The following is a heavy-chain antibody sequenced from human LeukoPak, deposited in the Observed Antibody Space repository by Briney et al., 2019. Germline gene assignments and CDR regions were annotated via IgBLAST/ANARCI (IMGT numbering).Heavy chain of an antibody. D-gene: IGHD4-23*01. V-gene: IGHV3-30*18. CDR2: ISYDGSNK. CDR3: AKDDYGGNSFPD. CDR1: GFTFSSYG. Sequence: GGSLRLSCAASGFTFSSYGMHWVRQAPGKGLEWVAVISYDGSNKYYADSVKGRFTISRDNSKNTLYLQMNSLRAEDTAVYYCAKDDYGGNSFPDWGQETLVTVSS. J-gene: IGHJ4*02.